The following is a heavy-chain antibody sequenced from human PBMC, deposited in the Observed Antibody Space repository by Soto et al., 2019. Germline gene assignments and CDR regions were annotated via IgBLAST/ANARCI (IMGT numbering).Heavy chain of an antibody. D-gene: IGHD5-18*01. CDR2: ITIRTGNI. V-gene: IGHV3-48*02. CDR3: VRDRDLDRDMVHADL. J-gene: IGHJ4*01. CDR1: GFTISGCS. Sequence: VGSLRLSCEASGFTISGCSMNWVRQAPGKGLEWLAYITIRTGNIVYADSVRGRFTISADNAENSVFLQMNSLRDEDTAVYFCVRDRDLDRDMVHADLWGQGTLVTVSS.